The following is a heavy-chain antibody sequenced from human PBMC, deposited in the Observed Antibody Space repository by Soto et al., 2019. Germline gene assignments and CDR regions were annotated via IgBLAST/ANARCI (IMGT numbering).Heavy chain of an antibody. CDR3: ARRRVLGGNSRAFDI. J-gene: IGHJ3*02. V-gene: IGHV4-34*01. Sequence: PSETLSLTCAVYGGSFSGYYWSWIRQPPGKGLEWSGEINHSGSTNYNPSLKSRVTISVDTSKNQFSLKLSSVTAADTAVYYCARRRVLGGNSRAFDIWGQGTMVTVSS. CDR1: GGSFSGYY. D-gene: IGHD2-21*02. CDR2: INHSGST.